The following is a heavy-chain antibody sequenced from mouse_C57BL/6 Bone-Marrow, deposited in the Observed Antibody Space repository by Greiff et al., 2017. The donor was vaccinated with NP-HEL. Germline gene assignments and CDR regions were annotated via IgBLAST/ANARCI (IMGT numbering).Heavy chain of an antibody. CDR1: GFNIKDDY. Sequence: VQLQQSGAELVRPGASVKLSCTVSGFNIKDDYMHWVKQRPEQGLEWIGWIDPENGDTEYASKFPGQATITADTSSNTADLQLSSLTSEDTAVYYCTTGVSSPYAMDYWGQGTSVTVSS. CDR3: TTGVSSPYAMDY. J-gene: IGHJ4*01. V-gene: IGHV14-4*01. CDR2: IDPENGDT. D-gene: IGHD1-1*01.